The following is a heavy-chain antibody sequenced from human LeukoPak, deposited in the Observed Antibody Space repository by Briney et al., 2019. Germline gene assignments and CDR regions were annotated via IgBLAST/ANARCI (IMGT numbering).Heavy chain of an antibody. CDR3: ASRTSISWYDY. V-gene: IGHV3-53*01. D-gene: IGHD6-13*01. CDR2: IYSGGST. J-gene: IGHJ4*02. Sequence: PGGSLRLSCTASGFTFSNGWINWVRQAPGKGLEWVSVIYSGGSTYYADSVKGRFTISRDSSKNTLYLQMNSLRAEDTAVYYCASRTSISWYDYWGGATGVSVSS. CDR1: GFTFSNGW.